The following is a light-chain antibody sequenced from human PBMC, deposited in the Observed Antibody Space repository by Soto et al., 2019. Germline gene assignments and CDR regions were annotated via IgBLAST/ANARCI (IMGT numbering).Light chain of an antibody. CDR3: QSFDSRNVV. CDR2: ENN. CDR1: SGSIASNY. V-gene: IGLV6-57*03. Sequence: NIMLTQPHSVSESPGMTVKISCTRSSGSIASNYVQWYQQRPGSAPTIVIYENNQRPSGVPDRFSGSIDSSTNSASLTISGLKTEDEADYYCQSFDSRNVVFGGGTKLTVL. J-gene: IGLJ2*01.